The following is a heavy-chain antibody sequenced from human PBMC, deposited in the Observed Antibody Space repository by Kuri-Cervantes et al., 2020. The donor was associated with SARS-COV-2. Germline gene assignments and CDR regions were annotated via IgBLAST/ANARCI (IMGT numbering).Heavy chain of an antibody. J-gene: IGHJ1*01. V-gene: IGHV6-1*01. CDR1: GDSVSSTSAA. Sequence: LRLSCAISGDSVSSTSAAWNWIRQSPSRGLEWLGRTYHRSKWYNEYAVSVKSRITINPDTSKNQFSLQLNFVTPEDTAVYYCARAPDGYCSGGSCYSGYFQHWGQGTPVTVSS. CDR3: ARAPDGYCSGGSCYSGYFQH. CDR2: TYHRSKWYN. D-gene: IGHD2-15*01.